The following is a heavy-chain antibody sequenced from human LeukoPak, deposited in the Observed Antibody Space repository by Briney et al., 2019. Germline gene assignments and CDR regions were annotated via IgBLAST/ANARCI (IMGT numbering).Heavy chain of an antibody. Sequence: GESLKISCKGSGYSFPIYWIGWVRQMPGKGLEWMGVIYPADSDTRYSPSFQGQVTISADKSISTAYLQWSSLKASGTAMYYCARPVRHGDYSWADYWGQGTLVTVSS. D-gene: IGHD4-17*01. CDR2: IYPADSDT. J-gene: IGHJ4*02. CDR1: GYSFPIYW. V-gene: IGHV5-51*01. CDR3: ARPVRHGDYSWADY.